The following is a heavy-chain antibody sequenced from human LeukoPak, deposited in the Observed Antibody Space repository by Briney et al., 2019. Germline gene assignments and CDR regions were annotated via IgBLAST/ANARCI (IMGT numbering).Heavy chain of an antibody. CDR3: ARGTVSMYYMDV. V-gene: IGHV4-59*01. CDR2: IYYSGST. CDR1: GGSLSTYY. D-gene: IGHD5/OR15-5a*01. J-gene: IGHJ6*03. Sequence: SETLSLTCSVSGGSLSTYYWSWIRQPPGKGLEWIGYIYYSGSTNYNPSLKSRVTISLDTSKNQFSLRLSSVTAADTAVYYCARGTVSMYYMDVWGKGTTVTISS.